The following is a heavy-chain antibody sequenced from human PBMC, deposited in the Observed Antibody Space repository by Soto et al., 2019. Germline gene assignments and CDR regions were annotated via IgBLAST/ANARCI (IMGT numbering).Heavy chain of an antibody. CDR2: IYYSGST. CDR1: GGSISSGGYY. J-gene: IGHJ4*02. D-gene: IGHD5-18*01. V-gene: IGHV4-31*03. CDR3: ARRYTTYYFDY. Sequence: LSLTCTVSGGSISSGGYYWSWIRQHPGKGLEWIGYIYYSGSTYYNPSLKSRVTISVDTSKNQFSLKLSSVTAADTAVYYCARRYTTYYFDYWGQGTLVTVSS.